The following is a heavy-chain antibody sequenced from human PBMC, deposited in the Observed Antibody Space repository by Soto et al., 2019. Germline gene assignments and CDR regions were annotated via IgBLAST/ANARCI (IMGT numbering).Heavy chain of an antibody. CDR1: VFTFSNYD. D-gene: IGHD7-27*01. J-gene: IGHJ6*02. CDR3: ARGVLGPGDYYYGMDV. V-gene: IGHV3-13*01. CDR2: IGAASDT. Sequence: GSLRLSCAASVFTFSNYDMHWVRQAPGEGLEWVSGIGAASDTYYPVSVQGRFTVSRDSAKKSLYLQMNSLRAGDTAVYYCARGVLGPGDYYYGMDVWGQGTTVTVSS.